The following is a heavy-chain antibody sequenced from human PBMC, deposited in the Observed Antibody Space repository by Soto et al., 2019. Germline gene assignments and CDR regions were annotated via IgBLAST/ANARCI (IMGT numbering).Heavy chain of an antibody. V-gene: IGHV3-11*03. Sequence: GGSLRLSCAASGFTFTDYYMSWIRQAPGKGLEWVSSISSSGSNTNYADSVRGRFTISRDNAKNSLYLQLNSLSAEDTAVYYCVKTPRYCSGSSCYAGYFEHWGPGTLVTVSS. CDR2: ISSSGSNT. D-gene: IGHD2-2*01. J-gene: IGHJ4*02. CDR1: GFTFTDYY. CDR3: VKTPRYCSGSSCYAGYFEH.